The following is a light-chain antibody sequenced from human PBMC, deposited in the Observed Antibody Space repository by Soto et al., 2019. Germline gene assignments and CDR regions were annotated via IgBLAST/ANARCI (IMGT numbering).Light chain of an antibody. CDR2: AAS. CDR1: QSVSDR. J-gene: IGKJ1*01. Sequence: EIVLTQSPDTLSVSPGERATLSCRASQSVSDRVVWYQQKSGQAPSLLIYAASTREAGVPARFSGSGSGTEFARTISSLQSEDFEVDVCQQYADWTKTFGQGTKVDIK. V-gene: IGKV3-15*01. CDR3: QQYADWTKT.